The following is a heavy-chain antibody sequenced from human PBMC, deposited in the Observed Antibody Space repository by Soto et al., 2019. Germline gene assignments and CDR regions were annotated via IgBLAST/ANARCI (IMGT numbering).Heavy chain of an antibody. CDR3: ARGRAYYYDSSGYGLDY. J-gene: IGHJ4*02. D-gene: IGHD3-22*01. CDR1: GGSISSGGYY. Sequence: TSETLSLTCTVSGGSISSGGYYWSWIRQHPGKGLEWIGYIYYSGSTYYNPSLKSRVTISVDTSKNQFSLKLSSVTAADTAVYYCARGRAYYYDSSGYGLDYWGQGTLVTVSS. CDR2: IYYSGST. V-gene: IGHV4-31*03.